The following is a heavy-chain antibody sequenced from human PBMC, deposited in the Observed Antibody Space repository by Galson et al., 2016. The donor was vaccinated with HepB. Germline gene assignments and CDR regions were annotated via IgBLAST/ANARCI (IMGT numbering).Heavy chain of an antibody. Sequence: SLRLSCAASGFTFSSYSMNWVRQAPGKGLEWVSYISSSSTIYYADSVKGRFTISRDNAKISLYLQMNSLRDEDTAVYYCPRAGHSSGLYPFNFWWFDPWGQGTLVTVSS. D-gene: IGHD6-19*01. CDR1: GFTFSSYS. V-gene: IGHV3-48*02. J-gene: IGHJ5*02. CDR3: PRAGHSSGLYPFNFWWFDP. CDR2: ISSSSTI.